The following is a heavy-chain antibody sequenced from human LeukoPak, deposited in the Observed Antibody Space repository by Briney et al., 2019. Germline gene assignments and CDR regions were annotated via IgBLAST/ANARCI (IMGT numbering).Heavy chain of an antibody. CDR1: GGSISTFY. CDR3: AREDPQTTVPEGLDV. CDR2: IYYSGST. D-gene: IGHD4-17*01. V-gene: IGHV4-59*01. J-gene: IGHJ6*02. Sequence: SETLSLTCTVSGGSISTFYWRWLRQPPGKGLEWIGYIYYSGSTNYNPSLKSRVTISVDTSKNQFSLRLSSVTAADTAVYYCAREDPQTTVPEGLDVWGQGTTVTVSS.